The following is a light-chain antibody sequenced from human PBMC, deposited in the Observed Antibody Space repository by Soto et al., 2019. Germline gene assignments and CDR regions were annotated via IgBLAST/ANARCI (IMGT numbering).Light chain of an antibody. CDR1: QSVSSY. Sequence: EIVLTQSPATLSLSPGERATVSCRASQSVSSYLAWYQQKPGQAPRLLIYDASNRATGIPARFSGSGSGTDFTLTISSLEPDDFAVYYCQQRSNWPPLFTFGPGTKVDIK. V-gene: IGKV3-11*01. CDR2: DAS. CDR3: QQRSNWPPLFT. J-gene: IGKJ3*01.